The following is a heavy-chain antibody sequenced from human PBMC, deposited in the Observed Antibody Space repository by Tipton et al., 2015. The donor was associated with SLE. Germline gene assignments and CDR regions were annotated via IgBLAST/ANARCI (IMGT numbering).Heavy chain of an antibody. CDR1: GGPLGPYY. CDR3: ARGVAERLGLDF. D-gene: IGHD6-19*01. Sequence: TLSLTCTVSGGPLGPYYWHWVRQSPGKALEWIGYIYFDGNSNGRGNYNPSLKRRVTMSVDPSKMQLSLNLNSVTAADTALYFCARGVAERLGLDFWGQGSLVTVSS. V-gene: IGHV4-59*01. CDR2: IYFDGNS. J-gene: IGHJ4*02.